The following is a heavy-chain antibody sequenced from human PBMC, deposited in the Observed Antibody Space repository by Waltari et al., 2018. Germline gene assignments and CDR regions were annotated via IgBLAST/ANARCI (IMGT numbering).Heavy chain of an antibody. CDR2: IYSGGST. CDR1: GFTVSSNY. Sequence: EVQLVESGGGLIQPGGSLRLSCAASGFTVSSNYMSWVRQAPGKGLEWVSVIYSGGSTYYADSVKGRFTISRDNSKNKLFLQMNSLRAEDTAVYYCARAWSGYYYVGNYWGQGTLVTVSS. D-gene: IGHD3-22*01. CDR3: ARAWSGYYYVGNY. V-gene: IGHV3-53*01. J-gene: IGHJ4*02.